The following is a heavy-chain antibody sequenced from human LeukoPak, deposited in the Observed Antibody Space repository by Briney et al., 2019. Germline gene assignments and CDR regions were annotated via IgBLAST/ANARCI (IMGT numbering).Heavy chain of an antibody. CDR1: GFTFSSYW. V-gene: IGHV3-74*01. Sequence: GGSLRLSCAASGFTFSSYWMHWVRQAPGKGLVWVSRINIDGSSTSYADSVKGRFTISRDNAKNTLYLQMNSLRAEDTAVYYCAREGSSTWYRGIAAEYFQHWGQGTLVTVSS. CDR2: INIDGSST. D-gene: IGHD6-13*01. J-gene: IGHJ1*01. CDR3: AREGSSTWYRGIAAEYFQH.